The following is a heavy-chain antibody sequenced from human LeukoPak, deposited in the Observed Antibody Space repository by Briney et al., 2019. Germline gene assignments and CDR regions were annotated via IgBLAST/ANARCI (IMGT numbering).Heavy chain of an antibody. V-gene: IGHV1-2*02. CDR2: INPNSGGA. D-gene: IGHD3-22*01. J-gene: IGHJ3*02. CDR3: ARDSRNYYGSRGGGDEAFDI. Sequence: GASVKVSCKTSGYTFTGYYIQWVRQAPGQGLEWMGWINPNSGGASYVQKFQGRVTMTSDTSISTAYMELSSLRSDDTAVYYCARDSRNYYGSRGGGDEAFDIWGQGTMVTVSS. CDR1: GYTFTGYY.